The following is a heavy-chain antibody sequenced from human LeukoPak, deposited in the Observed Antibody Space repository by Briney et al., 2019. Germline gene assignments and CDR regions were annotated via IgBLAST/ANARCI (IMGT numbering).Heavy chain of an antibody. D-gene: IGHD3-9*01. Sequence: GALRLSCSAFGFTFRSYWMNWVRQAPGKGLEGVSSISSSSSYIYYADSVRGRFTISRDNAKNSLYLQMNSLRAEDTAVYYCARGLYYDILTELDYWGQGTLVAVSS. CDR3: ARGLYYDILTELDY. V-gene: IGHV3-21*01. CDR1: GFTFRSYW. CDR2: ISSSSSYI. J-gene: IGHJ4*02.